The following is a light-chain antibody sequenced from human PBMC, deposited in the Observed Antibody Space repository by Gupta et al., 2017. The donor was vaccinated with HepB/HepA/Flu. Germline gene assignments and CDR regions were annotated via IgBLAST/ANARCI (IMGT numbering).Light chain of an antibody. CDR2: DNT. CDR1: SSNIGNNY. CDR3: GTWDTSLSAWV. V-gene: IGLV1-51*01. J-gene: IGLJ3*02. Sequence: QSVLTQPPSVSAAPGQKVTIPCSGSSSNIGNNYVSWYQQIPGTAPKLLIFDNTKRPSGIPDRFSGSKSGTSATLDITGLQTGDEADYYCGTWDTSLSAWVFGGGTQVTVL.